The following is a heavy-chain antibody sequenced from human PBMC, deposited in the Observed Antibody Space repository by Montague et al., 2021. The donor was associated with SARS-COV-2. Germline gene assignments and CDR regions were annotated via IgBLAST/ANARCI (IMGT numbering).Heavy chain of an antibody. CDR1: GGSISSGSYY. Sequence: TLSLTCTVSGGSISSGSYYWSWIRQPAGKGLEWIGRIYTSGSTNYNPSLKSRVTISVDTSKNQFSLKLSSVTAADTAVYYCARADFWSGYHYFDYWGQGILVTVSS. CDR3: ARADFWSGYHYFDY. V-gene: IGHV4-61*02. D-gene: IGHD3-3*01. CDR2: IYTSGST. J-gene: IGHJ4*02.